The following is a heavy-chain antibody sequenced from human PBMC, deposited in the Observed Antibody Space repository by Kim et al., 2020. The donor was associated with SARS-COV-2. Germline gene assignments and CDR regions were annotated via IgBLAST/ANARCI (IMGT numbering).Heavy chain of an antibody. V-gene: IGHV1-8*01. CDR2: MNPNSGNT. Sequence: ASVKVSCKASGYTFTSYDINWVRQATGQGLEWMGWMNPNSGNTGYAQKFQGRVTMTRNTSISTAYMELSSLRSEDTAVYYCASPTTHSNYDAFDIWGQGTMVTVSS. J-gene: IGHJ3*02. CDR3: ASPTTHSNYDAFDI. D-gene: IGHD4-4*01. CDR1: GYTFTSYD.